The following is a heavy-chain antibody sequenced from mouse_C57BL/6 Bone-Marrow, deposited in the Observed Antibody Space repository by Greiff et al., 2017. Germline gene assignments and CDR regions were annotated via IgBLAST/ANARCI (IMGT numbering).Heavy chain of an antibody. CDR3: ARRGVAGAMDY. D-gene: IGHD1-1*02. Sequence: EVNVVESGGGLVQPGGSLKLSCAASGFTFSDYGMAWVRQAPRKGPEWVAFISNLAYSIYYADTVTGRFTISRENAKNTLYLEMSSLRSEDTAMYYCARRGVAGAMDYWGQGTSVTVSS. CDR2: ISNLAYSI. J-gene: IGHJ4*01. V-gene: IGHV5-15*01. CDR1: GFTFSDYG.